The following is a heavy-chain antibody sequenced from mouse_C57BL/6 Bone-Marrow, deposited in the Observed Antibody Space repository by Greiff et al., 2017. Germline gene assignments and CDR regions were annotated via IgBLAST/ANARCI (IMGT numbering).Heavy chain of an antibody. V-gene: IGHV1-72*01. CDR2: IGPNSGGT. Sequence: QVQLQQPGAELVKPGASVTMSCKASGYTFTSYRMHWVKQRPGRGLEWIGRIGPNSGGTKYNEKFKSKVRLTVDKPSSTAYMQLSILTSVDSAVFLCARLVHIAWFAYWGQGSLVTVSA. CDR3: ARLVHIAWFAY. CDR1: GYTFTSYR. J-gene: IGHJ3*01.